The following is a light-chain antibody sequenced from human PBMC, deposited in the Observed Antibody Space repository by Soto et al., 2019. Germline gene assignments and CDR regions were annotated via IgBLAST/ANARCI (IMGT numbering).Light chain of an antibody. CDR2: DVS. CDR1: SSDIDAYNY. Sequence: QSVLTQPASVSVSPGQSITISCTGTSSDIDAYNYVSWYQQHPGKAPKLMIYDVSNRPSGISNRFSGSKSGNTASLTISGLQAEDEADYYCGSYTTSSNYVLGTGTKVTVL. J-gene: IGLJ1*01. V-gene: IGLV2-14*01. CDR3: GSYTTSSNYV.